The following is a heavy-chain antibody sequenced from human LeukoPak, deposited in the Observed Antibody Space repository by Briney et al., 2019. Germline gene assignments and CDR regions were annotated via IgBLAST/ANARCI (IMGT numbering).Heavy chain of an antibody. D-gene: IGHD3-16*01. V-gene: IGHV4-4*02. Sequence: SETLSLTCAVSGGSISSNNWWNWVRQPPGKGLEWIGDIRHSGSTNYNSSLKSRVTISVDKSKNQFSLRLNSVTAADTAVYYCATDLEEGGNWGQGTLVTVSS. CDR3: ATDLEEGGN. CDR1: GGSISSNNW. J-gene: IGHJ4*02. CDR2: IRHSGST.